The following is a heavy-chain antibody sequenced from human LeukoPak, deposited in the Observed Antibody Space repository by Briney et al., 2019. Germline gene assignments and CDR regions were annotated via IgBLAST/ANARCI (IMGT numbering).Heavy chain of an antibody. V-gene: IGHV3-21*04. CDR2: ISSSSTYI. CDR1: GFSFSSYN. CDR3: GKDVLAGGLDV. J-gene: IGHJ6*02. Sequence: PGGSLRLSCAASGFSFSSYNMKWVRQAPGKGLEWVSSISSSSTYIYYADSVKGRFTISRDNAKNSLYLQMNSLRAEDTALYYCGKDVLAGGLDVWGQGTTVTVSS.